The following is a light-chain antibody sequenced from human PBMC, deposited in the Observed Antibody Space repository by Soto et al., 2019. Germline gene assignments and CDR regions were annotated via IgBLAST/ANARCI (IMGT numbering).Light chain of an antibody. V-gene: IGKV1-5*01. Sequence: DIQMTQSPSALSASVGDRVIITCRASQSISGWLAWYQQKPGKAPKLLIYDASRLQSGVPSRFSGSGSGTEFTLTISSLQPDDFATYFCQQYNSYWTFGQGTKVDIK. J-gene: IGKJ1*01. CDR1: QSISGW. CDR3: QQYNSYWT. CDR2: DAS.